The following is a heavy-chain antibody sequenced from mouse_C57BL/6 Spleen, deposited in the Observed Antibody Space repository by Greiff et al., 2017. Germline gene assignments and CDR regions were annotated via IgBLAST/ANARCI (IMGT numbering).Heavy chain of an antibody. J-gene: IGHJ3*01. CDR2: IDPSDSYT. V-gene: IGHV1-69*01. CDR1: GYTFTRYW. D-gene: IGHD2-1*01. CDR3: ARGGLYGNSLSWCAY. Sequence: QVQLQQPGAELVLPGASVKLSCQASGYTFTRYWMHWVKQRPGQGLEWIGEIDPSDSYTNYNQKFKGKSTLTVDKSSSTAYMQLSSLTSEDSAFYYCARGGLYGNSLSWCAYWGQGTLVTVAA.